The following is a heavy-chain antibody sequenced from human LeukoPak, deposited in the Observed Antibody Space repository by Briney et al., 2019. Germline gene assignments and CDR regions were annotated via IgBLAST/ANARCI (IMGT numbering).Heavy chain of an antibody. CDR1: GFTFSSYG. CDR3: AKDGSLGWNPPVCYFDY. D-gene: IGHD1-1*01. V-gene: IGHV3-30*18. Sequence: GRSLGLSCAASGFTFSSYGMHWVRQAPGKGLEWVAVISYNGSNKYYADSAKGRFTFSRDNSKNTLYLQMNSLRAEDTAVYYCAKDGSLGWNPPVCYFDYWGQGTLVTVSS. J-gene: IGHJ4*02. CDR2: ISYNGSNK.